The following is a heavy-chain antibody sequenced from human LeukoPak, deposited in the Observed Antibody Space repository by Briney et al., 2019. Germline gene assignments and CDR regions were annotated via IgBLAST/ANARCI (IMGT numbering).Heavy chain of an antibody. V-gene: IGHV4-4*02. CDR3: ARQVYSSSWSYYFDY. Sequence: SGTLSLTCAVSGGSISSSNWWSWVRQPPGKGLEWIGEIYHSGSTNYNPSLKSRVTISVDKSKNQFSLKLSSVTPADTAVYYCARQVYSSSWSYYFDYWGQGTLVTVSS. J-gene: IGHJ4*02. CDR1: GGSISSSNW. D-gene: IGHD6-13*01. CDR2: IYHSGST.